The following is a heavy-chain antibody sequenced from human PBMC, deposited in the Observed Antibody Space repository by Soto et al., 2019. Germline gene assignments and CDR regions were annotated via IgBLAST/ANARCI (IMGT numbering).Heavy chain of an antibody. Sequence: PSETLSLTCTVSGGSIRSSSYYWGWIRQPPGKGLEWIGSIYYSGSTYYNPSLKSRVTISVDTSKNQFSLKLSSVTAADTAVYYCARTVTTIYYYYYGMDVWGQGTTVT. V-gene: IGHV4-39*01. CDR2: IYYSGST. D-gene: IGHD4-17*01. CDR1: GGSIRSSSYY. J-gene: IGHJ6*02. CDR3: ARTVTTIYYYYYGMDV.